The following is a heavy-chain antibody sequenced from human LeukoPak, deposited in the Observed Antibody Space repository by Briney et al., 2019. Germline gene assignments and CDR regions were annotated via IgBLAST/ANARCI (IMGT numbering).Heavy chain of an antibody. V-gene: IGHV3-21*01. CDR2: ISSSSSYI. Sequence: GGSLRLSCAASGFTFSSYSMNWVRQAPGKGLEWVSSISSSSSYIYYADSVKGRLTISRDNAKNSLYLQMNSLRAEDTAVYYCARDPAAAVTFDYWGQGTLVTVSS. D-gene: IGHD6-13*01. J-gene: IGHJ4*02. CDR1: GFTFSSYS. CDR3: ARDPAAAVTFDY.